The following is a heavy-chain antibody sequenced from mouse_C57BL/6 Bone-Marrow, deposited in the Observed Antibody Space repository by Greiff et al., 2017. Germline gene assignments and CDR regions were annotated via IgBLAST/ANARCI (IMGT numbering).Heavy chain of an antibody. J-gene: IGHJ1*03. CDR3: ARDYGRYFDV. CDR1: GYTFTSYW. D-gene: IGHD1-1*02. CDR2: IHPNSGST. V-gene: IGHV1-64*01. Sequence: QVQLQQPGAELVKPGASVKLSCKASGYTFTSYWMHWVKQRPGQGLEWIGMIHPNSGSTNYNEKFKSKATLTVDKSSSTAYMKLSSLTSEDSAVYYCARDYGRYFDVWGTGTTVTVSS.